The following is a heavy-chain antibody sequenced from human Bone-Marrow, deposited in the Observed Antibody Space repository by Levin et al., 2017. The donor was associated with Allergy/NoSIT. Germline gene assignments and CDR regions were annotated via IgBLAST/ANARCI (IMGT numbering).Heavy chain of an antibody. CDR1: GFTLSSYW. D-gene: IGHD3-10*01. CDR3: ARKMVRGIDDPFDM. Sequence: PGGSLRLSCVASGFTLSSYWMHWVRQAPGKGLVWVSRINSDGSSTSYADSVKGRFTISRDNAKNTLYLQMNSLRAEDTAVYYCARKMVRGIDDPFDMWGQGTMVTVSS. J-gene: IGHJ3*02. CDR2: INSDGSST. V-gene: IGHV3-74*01.